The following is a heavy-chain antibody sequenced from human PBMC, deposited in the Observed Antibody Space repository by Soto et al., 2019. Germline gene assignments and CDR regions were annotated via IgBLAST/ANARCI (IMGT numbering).Heavy chain of an antibody. Sequence: PAETLSLSCTVCGGSFSGYFLHWISQFPGKGLEWIGKVNHNGRNNYNPSLKSRVTISMDMSKNQFSLKLTSVTAADTAVYYCARGGSSDWQVAFDFWGQGTMVTVSS. J-gene: IGHJ3*01. CDR2: VNHNGRN. V-gene: IGHV4-34*01. D-gene: IGHD6-19*01. CDR1: GGSFSGYF. CDR3: ARGGSSDWQVAFDF.